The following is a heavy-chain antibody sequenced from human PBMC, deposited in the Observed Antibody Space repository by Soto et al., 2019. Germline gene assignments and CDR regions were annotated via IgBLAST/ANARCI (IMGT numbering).Heavy chain of an antibody. J-gene: IGHJ4*02. CDR3: ARGYLGYCSGGSCSDFDY. CDR1: GFTFSSYA. D-gene: IGHD2-15*01. V-gene: IGHV3-30-3*01. Sequence: GGSLRLSCAASGFTFSSYAMHWVRQAPGKGLEWVAVISYDGSNKYYADSVKGRFTISRDNSKNTLYLQMNSLRAEDTAVYYCARGYLGYCSGGSCSDFDYWGQGTLVTVSS. CDR2: ISYDGSNK.